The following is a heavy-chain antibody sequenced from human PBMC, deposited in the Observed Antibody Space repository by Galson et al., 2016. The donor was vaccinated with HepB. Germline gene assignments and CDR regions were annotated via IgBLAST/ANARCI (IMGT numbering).Heavy chain of an antibody. Sequence: SETLSLTCTVSGGPISRSAYYWGWIRQPPGKGLEWIGSIHYSGSTSYYASLKSRVTISVDTSKNQFSLNLRSVTAADTAVYYCARHSGVSSVTYQGIDYWGQGTLVTVSS. D-gene: IGHD1-26*01. J-gene: IGHJ4*02. CDR1: GGPISRSAYY. CDR2: IHYSGST. CDR3: ARHSGVSSVTYQGIDY. V-gene: IGHV4-39*01.